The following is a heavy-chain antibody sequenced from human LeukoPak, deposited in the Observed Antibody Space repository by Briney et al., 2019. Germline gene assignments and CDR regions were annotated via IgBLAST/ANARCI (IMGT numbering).Heavy chain of an antibody. Sequence: GGSLRLSCAASGFTIDDYYMSWIRQAPGKGLEWVSHISLSGGTIHYADSVKGRFTVSRDNAKNSLCLQMNSLRAEDTAVYYCARDLPTITSWYYFDYWGQGALVVVSS. D-gene: IGHD2-2*01. V-gene: IGHV3-11*01. CDR3: ARDLPTITSWYYFDY. CDR1: GFTIDDYY. J-gene: IGHJ4*02. CDR2: ISLSGGTI.